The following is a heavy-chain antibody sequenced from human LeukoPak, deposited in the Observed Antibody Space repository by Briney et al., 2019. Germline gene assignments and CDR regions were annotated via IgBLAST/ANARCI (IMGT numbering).Heavy chain of an antibody. CDR1: GFAFANFW. J-gene: IGHJ4*02. D-gene: IGHD3-10*01. CDR2: ISSDGSGT. Sequence: GGSLRLSCAASGFAFANFWMHWVRQAPGRGLVWVSYISSDGSGTNYADSVKGRFTISRDNVKNTVYLQMNSLRAEDTAVYYCTRDFYGIDYWGQGTLVTVSS. V-gene: IGHV3-74*01. CDR3: TRDFYGIDY.